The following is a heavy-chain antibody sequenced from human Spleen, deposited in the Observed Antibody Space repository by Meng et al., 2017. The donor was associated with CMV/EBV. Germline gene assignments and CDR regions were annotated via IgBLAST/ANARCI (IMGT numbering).Heavy chain of an antibody. CDR2: ISFDGTSE. CDR1: GFNFNSYT. J-gene: IGHJ4*02. V-gene: IGHV3-30*04. Sequence: GGSLRLSCAASGFNFNSYTMNWVRQAPGKGLEWVAVISFDGTSEYLADSVKGRFTISRDNSENTVNLQMNTLRPEDTAIYYCARDPLRGSGIYYWDYWGQGTLVTVSS. CDR3: ARDPLRGSGIYYWDY. D-gene: IGHD3-10*01.